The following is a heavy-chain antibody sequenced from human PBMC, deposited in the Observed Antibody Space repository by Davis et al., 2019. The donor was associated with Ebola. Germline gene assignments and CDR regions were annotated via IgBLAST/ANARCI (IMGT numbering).Heavy chain of an antibody. V-gene: IGHV1-18*01. J-gene: IGHJ4*02. CDR2: ISAYNGNT. Sequence: AASVKVSCKASGYTFSNYALNWVRQAPGQGLEWMGWISAYNGNTNYAQKLQGRVTMTTDTSTSTAYMELRSLRSDDTAVYYCARDPRVQPIDYWGQGTLVTVSS. D-gene: IGHD6-13*01. CDR3: ARDPRVQPIDY. CDR1: GYTFSNYA.